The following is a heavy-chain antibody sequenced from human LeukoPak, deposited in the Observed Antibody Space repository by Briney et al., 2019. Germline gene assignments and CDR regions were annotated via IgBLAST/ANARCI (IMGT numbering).Heavy chain of an antibody. CDR2: ISTGTYI. V-gene: IGHV3-48*03. D-gene: IGHD4-23*01. CDR3: TREQDREASATVVGDY. CDR1: GFTFSRFE. Sequence: GGSLRLSCVASGFTFSRFEMNWVRQAPGKGLEWISHISTGTYIAYTDSVKGRFTISRDNAKNSLFLQMNSLRAEDTAVYYCTREQDREASATVVGDYWGQGTLVTVSS. J-gene: IGHJ4*02.